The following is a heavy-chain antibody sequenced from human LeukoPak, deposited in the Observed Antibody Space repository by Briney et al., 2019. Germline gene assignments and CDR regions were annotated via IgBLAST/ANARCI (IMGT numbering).Heavy chain of an antibody. CDR2: IYHSGNT. D-gene: IGHD6-6*01. V-gene: IGHV4-38-2*02. CDR3: AREYSSSSRAFDI. J-gene: IGHJ3*02. CDR1: GYSISSGYY. Sequence: PSETLSLTCAVSGYSISSGYYWGWIRQPPGKGLECIGSIYHSGNTYYNPSLKSRVTISVDTSKNQFSLKLSSVTAADTAVSYCAREYSSSSRAFDIWGQGTMVTVSS.